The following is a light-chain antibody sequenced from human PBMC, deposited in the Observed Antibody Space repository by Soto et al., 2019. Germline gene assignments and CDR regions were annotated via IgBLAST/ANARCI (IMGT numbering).Light chain of an antibody. Sequence: EIVLTQSPATLSLSPGERATLSCRASQSVSSYLAWYQQKPGQAPRLLIYDASTRATGIPARFSGSGSGTEFTLPISSLEHEDFAVYYCQQRSNWHFSFGPGTKVDIK. CDR1: QSVSSY. J-gene: IGKJ3*01. CDR2: DAS. V-gene: IGKV3-11*01. CDR3: QQRSNWHFS.